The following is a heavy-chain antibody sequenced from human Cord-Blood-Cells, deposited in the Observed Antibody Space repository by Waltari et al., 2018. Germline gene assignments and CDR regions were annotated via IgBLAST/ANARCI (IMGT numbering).Heavy chain of an antibody. CDR2: IIPIFGTA. V-gene: IGHV1-69*01. J-gene: IGHJ4*02. Sequence: QVQLVQSGAEVKKPGSSVKVSCKASGGTFSSYAISWVLQAPGQGLEWMGGIIPIFGTANYAQKFQGRVTITADESTSTAYMELSSLRSEDTAVYYCARETNYYDSSGYSYFDYWGQGTPVTVSS. CDR1: GGTFSSYA. CDR3: ARETNYYDSSGYSYFDY. D-gene: IGHD3-22*01.